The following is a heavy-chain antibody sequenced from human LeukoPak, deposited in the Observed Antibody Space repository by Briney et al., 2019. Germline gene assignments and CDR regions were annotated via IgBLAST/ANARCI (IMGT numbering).Heavy chain of an antibody. CDR2: ISSSASTI. Sequence: GGSLRLSCAASGFTFSNYEMNWVRQAPGKGLEWVSYISSSASTIYYADSVKGRFTISRDNAKNSLYLQMNSLGAEDTAVYYCARDSTDYSDYLFDFWGQGTLVTVSS. V-gene: IGHV3-48*03. D-gene: IGHD4-11*01. CDR3: ARDSTDYSDYLFDF. CDR1: GFTFSNYE. J-gene: IGHJ4*02.